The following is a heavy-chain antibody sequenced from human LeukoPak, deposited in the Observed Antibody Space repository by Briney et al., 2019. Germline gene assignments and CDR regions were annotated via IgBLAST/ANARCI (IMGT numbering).Heavy chain of an antibody. V-gene: IGHV4-59*01. CDR3: ARDRDGYNYVRGYYYMDV. CDR2: IYYSGST. CDR1: GGPISSYY. J-gene: IGHJ6*03. Sequence: SETLSLTCTVSGGPISSYYWSWIRQRPGKGLEWIGYIYYSGSTNYNPSLKSRVTISVDTSKNQFSLKLSSVTAADTAVYYCARDRDGYNYVRGYYYMDVWGKGTTVTVSS. D-gene: IGHD5-24*01.